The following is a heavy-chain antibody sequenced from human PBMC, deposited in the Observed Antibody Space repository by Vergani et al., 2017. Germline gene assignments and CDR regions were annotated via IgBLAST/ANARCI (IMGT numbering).Heavy chain of an antibody. CDR2: IYYSGST. D-gene: IGHD6-25*01. Sequence: QVQLQESGPGLVKPSETLSLTCTVSGGSISSYYWSWIRQPPGKGLEWIGYIYYSGSTNYNPSLKSRVTISVDTSKNQFSLKLSSVTAADTAVYYCTILAGRRPFDIWGQGTMVTVSS. J-gene: IGHJ3*02. V-gene: IGHV4-59*01. CDR1: GGSISSYY. CDR3: TILAGRRPFDI.